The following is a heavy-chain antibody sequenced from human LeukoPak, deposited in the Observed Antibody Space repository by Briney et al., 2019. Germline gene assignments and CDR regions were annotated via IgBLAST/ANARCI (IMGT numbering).Heavy chain of an antibody. CDR3: ARGYYPPFLFYYGMDV. D-gene: IGHD5-12*01. J-gene: IGHJ6*02. CDR1: GYTFTSYG. Sequence: ASVKVSCKASGYTFTSYGISWVRQAPGQGLEWMGWISAYNGNTNYAQKLQGRVTMTTDTSTSTAYMELRSLRSDDTAVYYSARGYYPPFLFYYGMDVWGQGTTVTVSS. CDR2: ISAYNGNT. V-gene: IGHV1-18*01.